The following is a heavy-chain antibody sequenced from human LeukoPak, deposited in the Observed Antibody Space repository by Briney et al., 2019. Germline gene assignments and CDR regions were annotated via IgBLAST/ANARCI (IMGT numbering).Heavy chain of an antibody. Sequence: SETLSLTCTVSGGSISSHYWSWIRQPPAKGLEWIGYIYYSGSTNYNPTLKSRVTISVDTSKNQFSLTLSSVTAADTAVYYCARVRYFDWLFTTGAFDIWGQGTMVTVSS. CDR2: IYYSGST. J-gene: IGHJ3*02. V-gene: IGHV4-59*11. D-gene: IGHD3-9*01. CDR3: ARVRYFDWLFTTGAFDI. CDR1: GGSISSHY.